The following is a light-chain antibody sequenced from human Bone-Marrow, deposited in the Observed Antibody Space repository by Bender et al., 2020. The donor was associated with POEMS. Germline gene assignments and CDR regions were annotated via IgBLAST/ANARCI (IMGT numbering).Light chain of an antibody. Sequence: QSALTQPRSVSGSPGQSVAISCTGTSSDVGGYNYVSWFQQHPGKAPKLIIYHVNKRPSGVPDRFSGSKSGNTASLTISGLQAEDEADYYCCSYAGRSTLVFGGGTKVTVL. CDR2: HVN. CDR1: SSDVGGYNY. CDR3: CSYAGRSTLV. J-gene: IGLJ2*01. V-gene: IGLV2-11*01.